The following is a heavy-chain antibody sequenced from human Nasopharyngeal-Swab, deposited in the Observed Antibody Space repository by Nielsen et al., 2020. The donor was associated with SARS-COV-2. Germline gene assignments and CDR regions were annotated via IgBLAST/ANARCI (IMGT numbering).Heavy chain of an antibody. J-gene: IGHJ6*02. D-gene: IGHD3-3*01. CDR3: ARGWYDFWSGYFSNGMDV. CDR2: INPSGST. V-gene: IGHV4-34*01. Sequence: SQTLSLTCAVYGGSFSGYYWSWIRQPPGKGLEWIGEINPSGSTNYNPSLKSRVTISVDTSKNQFSLKLSSVTAADTAVYYCARGWYDFWSGYFSNGMDVWGQGTTVTVSS. CDR1: GGSFSGYY.